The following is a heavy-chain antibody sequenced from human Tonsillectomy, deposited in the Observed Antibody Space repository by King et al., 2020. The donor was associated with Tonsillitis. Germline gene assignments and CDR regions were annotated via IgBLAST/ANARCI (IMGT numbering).Heavy chain of an antibody. V-gene: IGHV1-69*01. CDR3: AVGDDYVWGSYRYSGGY. D-gene: IGHD3-16*02. CDR1: GGTFSSYA. Sequence: VQLVQSGAEVKKPGSSVKVSCKASGGTFSSYAISWVRQAPGQGLEWKGGIIPIFGTPNYAQKFQGRVTIIADGSTSTTYMELRSLRSEDTAVYYCAVGDDYVWGSYRYSGGYWGQGTLVIVSS. J-gene: IGHJ4*02. CDR2: IIPIFGTP.